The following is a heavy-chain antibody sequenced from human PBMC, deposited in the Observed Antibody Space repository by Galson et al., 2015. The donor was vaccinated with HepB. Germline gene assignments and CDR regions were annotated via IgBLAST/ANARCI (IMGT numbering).Heavy chain of an antibody. CDR2: IIASGDTT. J-gene: IGHJ6*04. Sequence: SLRLSCAASGFSFDIYAVNWVRQAPGKGLEWVSSIIASGDTTYYADSVKGRFSISRDNSKNMLYLQMNSLNAEDTAVYYCAKIKSPGGYYIMDVWGKGTSVTVSS. D-gene: IGHD3-3*01. CDR1: GFSFDIYA. CDR3: AKIKSPGGYYIMDV. V-gene: IGHV3-23*01.